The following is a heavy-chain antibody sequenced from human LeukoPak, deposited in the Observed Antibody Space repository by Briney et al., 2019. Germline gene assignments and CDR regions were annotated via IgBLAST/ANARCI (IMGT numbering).Heavy chain of an antibody. CDR3: ASYGSGYNWLDP. V-gene: IGHV1-69*01. J-gene: IGHJ5*02. D-gene: IGHD3-10*01. CDR1: GGTFSSYA. CDR2: IIPIFGTA. Sequence: GSSVKVSCKASGGTFSSYAISWVRQAPGQGLEWMGGIIPIFGTANYAQKFQGRVTITADESTSTAYMELSSLRSEDTAVYYCASYGSGYNWLDPWGQGTLVTVSS.